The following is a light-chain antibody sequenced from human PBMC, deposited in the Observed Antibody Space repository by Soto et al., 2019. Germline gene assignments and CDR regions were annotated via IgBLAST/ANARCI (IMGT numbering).Light chain of an antibody. V-gene: IGLV2-8*01. CDR3: SLYTSENTYV. CDR2: EVN. Sequence: QSALTQPPSASGSPGQSVTISCTGTSSDIGYYNFVSWYQQHPGKAPKLIIYEVNTRPSGVPDRFSGSKSGSTASLTVSGLQAEDEADYYCSLYTSENTYVFGTGTKLTVL. J-gene: IGLJ1*01. CDR1: SSDIGYYNF.